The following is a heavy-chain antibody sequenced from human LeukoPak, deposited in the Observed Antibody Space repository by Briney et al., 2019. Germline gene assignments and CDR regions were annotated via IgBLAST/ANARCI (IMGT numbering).Heavy chain of an antibody. V-gene: IGHV1-2*02. CDR2: INPDSGGT. CDR1: GYTFTGYY. CDR3: AKGRVVAGTKSLTYNWFDP. D-gene: IGHD6-19*01. J-gene: IGHJ5*02. Sequence: ASVKVSCKASGYTFTGYYMHWVRQAPGQGLERMGWINPDSGGTKYAQKFQGRVTMTRDTSISAAYMGLSRLRSDDTAVYYCAKGRVVAGTKSLTYNWFDPWGQGTLVTVSS.